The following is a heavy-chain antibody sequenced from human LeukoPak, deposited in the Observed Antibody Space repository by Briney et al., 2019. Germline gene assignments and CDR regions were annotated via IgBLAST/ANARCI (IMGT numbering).Heavy chain of an antibody. V-gene: IGHV4-34*01. CDR2: INHSGST. CDR3: ARVHGMAAAGVKSKYYYYYYMDV. Sequence: SETLSLTCAVYGGSFSGYYWSWIRQPPGKGLEWIGEINHSGSTNYNPSLKSRVTISVDKSKNQFSLKLSSVTAADTAVYYCARVHGMAAAGVKSKYYYYYYMDVWGKGTTVTVSS. J-gene: IGHJ6*03. D-gene: IGHD6-13*01. CDR1: GGSFSGYY.